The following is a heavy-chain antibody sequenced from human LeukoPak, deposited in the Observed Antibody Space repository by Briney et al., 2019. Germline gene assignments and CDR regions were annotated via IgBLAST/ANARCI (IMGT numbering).Heavy chain of an antibody. V-gene: IGHV1-2*02. CDR1: GYTFTGYY. D-gene: IGHD2-2*01. J-gene: IGHJ5*02. CDR3: ARSYLGYCSSTSCYSGFWFDP. Sequence: ASVKVSCKASGYTFTGYYMHWVRQAPGQGLEWMGWINPNSGGTNYAQKFQGRVTMTRDTSISTAYMELSRLRSDDTAVYYCARSYLGYCSSTSCYSGFWFDPWGQGTLVTVSS. CDR2: INPNSGGT.